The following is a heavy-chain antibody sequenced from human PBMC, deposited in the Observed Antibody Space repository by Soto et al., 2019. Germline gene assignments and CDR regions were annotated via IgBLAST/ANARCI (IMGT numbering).Heavy chain of an antibody. V-gene: IGHV3-49*03. CDR3: TRGFSPLNRPPYAFDI. CDR1: GFTFGDYA. CDR2: IRSKAYGGTT. Sequence: GGSLRLSCTASGFTFGDYAMSWFRQAPGKGLEWVGFIRSKAYGGTTEYAASVTGRFTISRDDSKSIAYLQMNSLKTEDTAVYYCTRGFSPLNRPPYAFDIWGQGTMVTVSS. J-gene: IGHJ3*02.